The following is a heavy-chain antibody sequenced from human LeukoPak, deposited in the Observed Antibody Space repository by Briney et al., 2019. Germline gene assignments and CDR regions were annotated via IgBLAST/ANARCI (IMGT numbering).Heavy chain of an antibody. J-gene: IGHJ4*02. D-gene: IGHD2-2*01. V-gene: IGHV3-23*01. Sequence: GGSLRLSCAASGFTFSSYAMSWVRQAPGKGLEWVSAISGSGGSTYYADSVKGRFTISRDNSKNTLYLQMNSLRAEDTAVYYCAKETAPDIVVVPAASDYWGRGTLVTVSS. CDR2: ISGSGGST. CDR3: AKETAPDIVVVPAASDY. CDR1: GFTFSSYA.